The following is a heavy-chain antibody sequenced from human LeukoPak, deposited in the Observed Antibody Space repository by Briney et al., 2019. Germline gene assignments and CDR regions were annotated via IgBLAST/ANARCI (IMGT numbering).Heavy chain of an antibody. J-gene: IGHJ4*02. CDR1: GFTFSSYS. D-gene: IGHD3-22*01. CDR2: ISSSSGYI. V-gene: IGHV3-21*01. Sequence: PGGSLRLSCAASGFTFSSYSMNWVRQAPGKGLEWVSSISSSSGYIYYADSVKGRFTISRDNAKNSLYLQMNSLRAEDTAVYYCARYDSSGYMAPSLDYWGQGTLVTVSS. CDR3: ARYDSSGYMAPSLDY.